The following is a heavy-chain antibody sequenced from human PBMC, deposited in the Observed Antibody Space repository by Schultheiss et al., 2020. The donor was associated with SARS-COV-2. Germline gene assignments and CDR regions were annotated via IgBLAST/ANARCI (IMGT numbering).Heavy chain of an antibody. D-gene: IGHD3-16*02. J-gene: IGHJ4*02. CDR3: AREGLRLGELSSKLY. CDR1: GFTFSSYS. Sequence: GGSLRLSCAASGFTFSSYSMNWVRQAPGKGLEWVSTISGSGGTTYYGDSVKGRFTISRDNSKNTLDLQMSNLRAEDTAVYFCAREGLRLGELSSKLYWGQGTLVTGSS. CDR2: ISGSGGTT. V-gene: IGHV3-23*01.